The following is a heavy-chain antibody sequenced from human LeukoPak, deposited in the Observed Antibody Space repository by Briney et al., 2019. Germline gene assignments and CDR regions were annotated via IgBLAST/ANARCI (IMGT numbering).Heavy chain of an antibody. V-gene: IGHV4-59*01. Sequence: SETLSLTCTVSGGSISNYYWSWIRQPPGKGLEWIGYIYYSGTTNYNPSLKSRVTISVDTSKNQYSLKLNSVTAADTDVYYCARGVYIAAAQYGYWGQGTLVTVSS. CDR1: GGSISNYY. D-gene: IGHD6-13*01. CDR2: IYYSGTT. J-gene: IGHJ4*02. CDR3: ARGVYIAAAQYGY.